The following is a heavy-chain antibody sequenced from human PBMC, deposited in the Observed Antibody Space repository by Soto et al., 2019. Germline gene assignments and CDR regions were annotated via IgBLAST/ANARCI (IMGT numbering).Heavy chain of an antibody. CDR1: GFTFSSYW. CDR2: INSDGSST. Sequence: GGSLRLSCAASGFTFSSYWMHWVRQAPGKGLVWVSRINSDGSSTSYADSVKGRFTISRDNAKNTLYLQMNSLRAEDTAVYYCARDPPEGRFLRYGMDVWGQGTTVTVSS. V-gene: IGHV3-74*01. CDR3: ARDPPEGRFLRYGMDV. J-gene: IGHJ6*02. D-gene: IGHD3-10*01.